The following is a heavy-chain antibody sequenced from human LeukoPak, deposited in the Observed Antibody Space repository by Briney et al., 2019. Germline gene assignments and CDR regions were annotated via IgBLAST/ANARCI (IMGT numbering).Heavy chain of an antibody. V-gene: IGHV3-11*06. D-gene: IGHD6-13*01. CDR2: ISSSSSYT. Sequence: GGSLRLSCAASGFTFSDYYMSWIRQAPGKGLEWVSYISSSSSYTNYADSVKGRFTISRDNAKNSLYLQMNSLRAKDTAVYYCARKLIVAAGNDYWGQGTLVTVSS. J-gene: IGHJ4*02. CDR1: GFTFSDYY. CDR3: ARKLIVAAGNDY.